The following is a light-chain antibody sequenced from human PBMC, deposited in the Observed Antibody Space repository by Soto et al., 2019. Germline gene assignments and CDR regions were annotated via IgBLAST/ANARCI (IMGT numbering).Light chain of an antibody. J-gene: IGKJ4*01. CDR2: GAS. CDR1: QRISSN. CDR3: QHYNNWPLT. V-gene: IGKV3-15*01. Sequence: EILMTQSQATLSFSPGERATLSCRASQRISSNVAWYQQKPGQAPRLLIYGASTRATGVPARFSGGGSGTEFTLTISSLQSEDFAVYYCQHYNNWPLTFGGGTKVEIK.